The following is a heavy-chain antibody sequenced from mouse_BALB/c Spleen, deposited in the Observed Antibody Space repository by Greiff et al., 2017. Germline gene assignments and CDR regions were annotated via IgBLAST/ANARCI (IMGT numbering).Heavy chain of an antibody. CDR3: ARHYDYFDY. Sequence: EVKLVESGGGLVKPGGSLKLSCAASGFAFSSYDMSWVRQTPEKRLEWVAYISSGGGSTYYPDTVKGRFTISRDNAKNTLYLQMSSLKSEDTAMYYCARHYDYFDYWGQGTTLTVSS. CDR2: ISSGGGST. D-gene: IGHD2-3*01. CDR1: GFAFSSYD. V-gene: IGHV5-12-1*01. J-gene: IGHJ2*01.